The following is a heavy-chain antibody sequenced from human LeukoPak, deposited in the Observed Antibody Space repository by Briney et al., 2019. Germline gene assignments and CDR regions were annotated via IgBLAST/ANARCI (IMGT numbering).Heavy chain of an antibody. J-gene: IGHJ3*02. CDR2: INPNSGGT. CDR3: AREKMATTLGESPDDAFDI. Sequence: GASVKVSCKASGYTFTGYYMHWVRQAPGQGLEWMGWINPNSGGTNYAQKFQDRVTMTRDTSISTVYMELSSLRSDDTAVFYCAREKMATTLGESPDDAFDIWGQGTMVTVSS. V-gene: IGHV1-2*02. D-gene: IGHD3-16*01. CDR1: GYTFTGYY.